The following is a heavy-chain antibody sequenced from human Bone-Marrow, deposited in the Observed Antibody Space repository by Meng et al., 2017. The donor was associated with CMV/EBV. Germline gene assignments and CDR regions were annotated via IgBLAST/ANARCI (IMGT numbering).Heavy chain of an antibody. CDR3: ASGIAARRGWFDP. D-gene: IGHD6-6*01. Sequence: SVKVSCKAFGGTFSSYAISWVRQAPGQGLEWMGGIIPILGIANYAQQFQGRVTITADKSTSTAYMELSSLRSEDTAVYYCASGIAARRGWFDPWGQGTLATVPS. CDR2: IIPILGIA. J-gene: IGHJ5*02. V-gene: IGHV1-69*10. CDR1: GGTFSSYA.